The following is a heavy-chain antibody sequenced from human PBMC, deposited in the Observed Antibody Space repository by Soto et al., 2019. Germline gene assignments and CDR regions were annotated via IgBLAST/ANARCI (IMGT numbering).Heavy chain of an antibody. J-gene: IGHJ4*02. Sequence: GGSLRLSCAASGFTFSSYAMSWVRQAPGKGLEWVSAISGSGGSTYYADSVKGRFTISRDNSKNTLYLQMNSLRAEDTAVYYCAKGRIKAMVRGVILLFDYWAQGTLVTVSS. CDR3: AKGRIKAMVRGVILLFDY. CDR2: ISGSGGST. D-gene: IGHD3-10*01. CDR1: GFTFSSYA. V-gene: IGHV3-23*01.